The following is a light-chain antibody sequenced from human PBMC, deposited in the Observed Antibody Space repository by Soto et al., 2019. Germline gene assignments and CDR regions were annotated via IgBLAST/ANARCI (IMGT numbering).Light chain of an antibody. Sequence: PGERATLSCRASQCVSSYLAWYQQKPGQAPRLLIYDASNRATGIPARFSGSGSGTDFTLTISSLEPEDFAVYYCKQRSNWLTFGGGTKVEIK. CDR2: DAS. CDR3: KQRSNWLT. V-gene: IGKV3-11*01. J-gene: IGKJ4*01. CDR1: QCVSSY.